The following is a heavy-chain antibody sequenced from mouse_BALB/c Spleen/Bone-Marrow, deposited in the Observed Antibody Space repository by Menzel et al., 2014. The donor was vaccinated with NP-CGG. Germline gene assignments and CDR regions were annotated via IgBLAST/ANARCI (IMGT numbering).Heavy chain of an antibody. V-gene: IGHV5-6-2*01. J-gene: IGHJ2*01. Sequence: EVKLVESGGGLVKLGGSLKLSCAASRFTFSSYYMSWVRRTPEKRLELVAAINSNGGLTYYPDTVKGRFTISRDNAKNILYLQMSSLKSDDTALYYCARHQRGSSFYYFDYWGQGTTLTVSS. CDR1: RFTFSSYY. CDR3: ARHQRGSSFYYFDY. CDR2: INSNGGLT. D-gene: IGHD1-1*01.